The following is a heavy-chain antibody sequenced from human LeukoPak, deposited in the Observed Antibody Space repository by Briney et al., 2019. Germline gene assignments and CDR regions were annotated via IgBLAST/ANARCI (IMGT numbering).Heavy chain of an antibody. D-gene: IGHD4-17*01. CDR3: ARQTTVISFDY. Sequence: SQTLSLTCTVSGGSISSGDYYWTWIRQPPGKGLGWMGYIFYSGSMYYNPSLKSRLTISVDTSKNQFSLKLRSVTAADTAVYYCARQTTVISFDYWGQGALVTVSS. CDR2: IFYSGSM. V-gene: IGHV4-30-4*01. CDR1: GGSISSGDYY. J-gene: IGHJ4*02.